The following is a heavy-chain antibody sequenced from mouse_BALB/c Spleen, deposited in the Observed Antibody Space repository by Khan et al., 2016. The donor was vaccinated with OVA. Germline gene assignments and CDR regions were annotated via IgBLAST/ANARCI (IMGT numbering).Heavy chain of an antibody. J-gene: IGHJ2*01. CDR2: INPSTGYT. D-gene: IGHD2-12*01. CDR1: GYTFANYW. V-gene: IGHV1-7*01. CDR3: SRLGSSYDTTFVY. Sequence: QVQLKQSGAELAKPGASVKMSCKASGYTFANYWMHWVKQRPGQGLDWIGYINPSTGYTDYNQKFKDKATLTADKSSSTAYMQLSSLTSEDSAVYYCSRLGSSYDTTFVYWGQGTTLTVSS.